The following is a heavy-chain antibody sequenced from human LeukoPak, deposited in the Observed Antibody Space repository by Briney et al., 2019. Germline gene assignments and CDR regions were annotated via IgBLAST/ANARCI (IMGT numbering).Heavy chain of an antibody. D-gene: IGHD3-3*01. CDR2: IYYSGST. V-gene: IGHV4-39*07. J-gene: IGHJ4*02. CDR3: ARLYYDFWSGPNYFDY. CDR1: GGSISSSSYY. Sequence: SETLSLTCTVSGGSISSSSYYWGWIRQPPGKGLEWIGSIYYSGSTYYNPSLKSRVTISVDTSKNQFSLKLSSVTAADTAVYYCARLYYDFWSGPNYFDYWGQGTLVTVSS.